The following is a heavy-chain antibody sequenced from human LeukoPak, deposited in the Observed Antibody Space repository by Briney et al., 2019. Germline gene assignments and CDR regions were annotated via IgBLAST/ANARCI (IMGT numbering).Heavy chain of an antibody. CDR2: ISAYNGNT. Sequence: GASVKVSCKASGGTFSSYGISWVRQAPGQGLEWMGWISAYNGNTNYAQKLQGRVTMTTDTSTSTAYMELRSLRSDDTAVYYCARGHGSGWYVWFDPWGQGTLVTVSS. D-gene: IGHD6-19*01. J-gene: IGHJ5*02. V-gene: IGHV1-18*01. CDR1: GGTFSSYG. CDR3: ARGHGSGWYVWFDP.